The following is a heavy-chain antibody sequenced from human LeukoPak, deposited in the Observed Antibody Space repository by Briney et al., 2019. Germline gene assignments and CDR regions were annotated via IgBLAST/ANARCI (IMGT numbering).Heavy chain of an antibody. CDR2: ISPYNGNT. CDR3: ACDVGATTRYDAFDI. D-gene: IGHD1-26*01. Sequence: ASVKVSCKTSGYTFTTFGISWVRQAPGQGLAWMGWISPYNGNTNYAQKLQGRVTMTTDTSTSTAYMELRSLRSDDTAVYYCACDVGATTRYDAFDIWGQRTMVTVSS. J-gene: IGHJ3*02. CDR1: GYTFTTFG. V-gene: IGHV1-18*01.